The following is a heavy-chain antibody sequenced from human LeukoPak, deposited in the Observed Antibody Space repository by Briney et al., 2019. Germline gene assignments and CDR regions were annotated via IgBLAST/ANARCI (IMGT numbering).Heavy chain of an antibody. CDR1: GGSISSYY. CDR2: IYYSGST. CDR3: ARLTRTSNYYYYYMDV. Sequence: SETLSLTCTVSGGSISSYYWGWIRQPPGKGLEWIGSIYYSGSTYYNPSLKSRVTISVDTSKNQFSLKLSSVTAADTAVYYCARLTRTSNYYYYYMDVWGKGTTVTVSS. D-gene: IGHD1-14*01. J-gene: IGHJ6*03. V-gene: IGHV4-39*01.